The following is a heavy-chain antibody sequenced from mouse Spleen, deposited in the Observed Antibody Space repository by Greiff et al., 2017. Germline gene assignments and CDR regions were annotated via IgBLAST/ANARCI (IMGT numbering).Heavy chain of an antibody. CDR1: GYTFTDYE. Sequence: VKLMESGAELVRPGASVTLSCKASGYTFTDYEMHWVKQTPVHGLEWIGAIDPETGGTAYNQKFKGKAILTADKSSSTAYMELRSLTSEDSAVYYCTRRRRSYAMDYWGQGTSVTVSS. CDR2: IDPETGGT. CDR3: TRRRRSYAMDY. V-gene: IGHV1-15*01. J-gene: IGHJ4*01.